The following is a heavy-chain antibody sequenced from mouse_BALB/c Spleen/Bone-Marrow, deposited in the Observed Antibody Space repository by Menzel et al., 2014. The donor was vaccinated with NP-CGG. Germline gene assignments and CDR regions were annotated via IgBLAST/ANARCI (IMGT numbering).Heavy chain of an antibody. CDR3: ESSFITTAYYFDY. J-gene: IGHJ2*01. V-gene: IGHV1-20*02. CDR2: INPYNGDT. CDR1: GYSFTGYF. Sequence: EVKLMESGPELVKPGASVKVSCKASGYSFTGYFMNWVMQSHGKSLEWIGRINPYNGDTFYNQKFKGKATLTVDKSSSTAHMELRNLASEDSAVYYCESSFITTAYYFDYWGQGTTLTVSS. D-gene: IGHD1-2*01.